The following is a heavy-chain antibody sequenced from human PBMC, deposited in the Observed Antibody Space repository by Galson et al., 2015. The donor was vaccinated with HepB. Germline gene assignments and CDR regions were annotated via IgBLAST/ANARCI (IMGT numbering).Heavy chain of an antibody. CDR2: IVVGSGNT. J-gene: IGHJ6*02. Sequence: SVKVSCKASGFTFTSSAVQWVRQARGQRLEWIGWIVVGSGNTNYAQKFQERVTITRDMSTSTAYMELSSLRSEDTAVYYCAADLYCSGGSCYSDYGMDVWGQGTTVTVSS. D-gene: IGHD2-15*01. CDR3: AADLYCSGGSCYSDYGMDV. V-gene: IGHV1-58*01. CDR1: GFTFTSSA.